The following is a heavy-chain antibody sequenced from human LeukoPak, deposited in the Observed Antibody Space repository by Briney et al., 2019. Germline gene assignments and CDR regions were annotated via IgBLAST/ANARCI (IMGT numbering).Heavy chain of an antibody. CDR1: GFTFSSYA. D-gene: IGHD3-10*01. Sequence: QSGRSLRLSCAASGFTFSSYAMHWVRQAPGKGLEWVAVISYDGSNKYYADSVKGRFTISRDNSKNTLYLQMNSLRAEDTAVYYCARVVMVRDVHFDYWGQGTLVTVSS. V-gene: IGHV3-30-3*01. CDR2: ISYDGSNK. CDR3: ARVVMVRDVHFDY. J-gene: IGHJ4*02.